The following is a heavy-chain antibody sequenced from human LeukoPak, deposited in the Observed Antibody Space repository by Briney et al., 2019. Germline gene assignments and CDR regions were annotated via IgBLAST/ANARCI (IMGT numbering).Heavy chain of an antibody. CDR3: AKEPKSLLQFDY. V-gene: IGHV3-23*01. J-gene: IGHJ4*02. D-gene: IGHD2-15*01. CDR1: GITFSSYG. Sequence: GGSLRLSCAASGITFSSYGMSSVRQAPGKGLEWVSSISSTGGTTYYADSVKGRYTISRDNSKNTLYLQTNSLRTEDTAVYYCAKEPKSLLQFDYWGRGTLVTVSS. CDR2: ISSTGGTT.